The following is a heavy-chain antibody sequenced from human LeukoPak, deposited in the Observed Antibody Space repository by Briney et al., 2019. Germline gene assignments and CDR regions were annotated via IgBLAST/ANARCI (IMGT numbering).Heavy chain of an antibody. J-gene: IGHJ4*02. V-gene: IGHV3-23*01. Sequence: GGSLRLSCAASGFTFSSYAISWVRHAPGKGLECVSAISGSGGSTYHAGSVKGRFTISRDNSKNTLYLQMNSLRAEDTAVYYCAKDAVRGVPCGRFDYWGQGTLVTVSS. CDR3: AKDAVRGVPCGRFDY. CDR1: GFTFSSYA. D-gene: IGHD3-10*01. CDR2: ISGSGGST.